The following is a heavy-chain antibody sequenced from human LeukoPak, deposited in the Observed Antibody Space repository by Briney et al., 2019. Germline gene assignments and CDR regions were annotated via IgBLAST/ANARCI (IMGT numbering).Heavy chain of an antibody. CDR2: TTWSGGNS. CDR3: ARSGYSYGREAYYYYYYMDV. CDR1: GFTFDIYG. J-gene: IGHJ6*03. D-gene: IGHD5-18*01. V-gene: IGHV3-20*04. Sequence: GGSLRLSCEGSGFTFDIYGISWVRQVPGKGLEWVCGTTWSGGNSGYADSVKGRFIISRDNVKNSVYLQMNSLRAEDTAVYYCARSGYSYGREAYYYYYYMDVWGKGTTVTVSS.